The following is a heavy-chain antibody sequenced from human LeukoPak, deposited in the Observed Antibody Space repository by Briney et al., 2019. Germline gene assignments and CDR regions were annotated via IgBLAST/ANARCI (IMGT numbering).Heavy chain of an antibody. CDR1: GFTFGDYA. D-gene: IGHD1-7*01. CDR2: IRNKAYGGTT. CDR3: TRGRTSLYYFDY. J-gene: IGHJ4*02. Sequence: GRSLRLSCTASGFTFGDYAMSWFRQAPGTRLAWVGFIRNKAYGGTTEYAASVKGRFTISRDDSKSIAYLQMNSLKTEDTAVYYCTRGRTSLYYFDYWGQGTLVTVSS. V-gene: IGHV3-49*03.